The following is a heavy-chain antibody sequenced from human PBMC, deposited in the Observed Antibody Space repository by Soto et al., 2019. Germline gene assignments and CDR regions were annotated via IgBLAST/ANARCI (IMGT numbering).Heavy chain of an antibody. Sequence: QVQLQQWGAGLLKPSETLSLTCAVYGGSFSGYYWSWIRQPPGKGLEWIGEINHSGSTNYNPSFKSRVTISVDTSKNQFSLKLSSVTAADTAVYYCARGGFMVRGIDYWGQGTLVTVSS. CDR1: GGSFSGYY. J-gene: IGHJ4*02. D-gene: IGHD3-10*01. CDR2: INHSGST. CDR3: ARGGFMVRGIDY. V-gene: IGHV4-34*01.